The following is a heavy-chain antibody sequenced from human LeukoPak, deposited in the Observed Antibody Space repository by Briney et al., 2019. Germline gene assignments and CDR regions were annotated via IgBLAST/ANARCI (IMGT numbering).Heavy chain of an antibody. CDR1: GYSISSGYY. Sequence: PSETLSLTCTVFGYSISSGYYWGWIRQPPGKGLEWIGSIYHSGSTYYNPSLKSRVTISVDTSKNQFSLKLSSVTAADAAVYYCARGAFQYYYDSSGYYTIDYWGQGTLVTVSS. V-gene: IGHV4-38-2*02. CDR3: ARGAFQYYYDSSGYYTIDY. CDR2: IYHSGST. D-gene: IGHD3-22*01. J-gene: IGHJ4*02.